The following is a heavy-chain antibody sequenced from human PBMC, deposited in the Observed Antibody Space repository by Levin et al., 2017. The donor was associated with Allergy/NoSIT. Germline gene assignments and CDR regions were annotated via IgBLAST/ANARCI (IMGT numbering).Heavy chain of an antibody. D-gene: IGHD5-18*01. Sequence: EASVKVSCKASGYTFSSYGMTWVRQAPGQGLQWMGWISGDNENIKSAEKFQGRVTMTIDTSTSTAYMELRSLTSDDTAVYYCAAQGYSYAYAYWGQGTLVTVSS. CDR1: GYTFSSYG. CDR2: ISGDNENI. CDR3: AAQGYSYAYAY. J-gene: IGHJ4*02. V-gene: IGHV1-18*01.